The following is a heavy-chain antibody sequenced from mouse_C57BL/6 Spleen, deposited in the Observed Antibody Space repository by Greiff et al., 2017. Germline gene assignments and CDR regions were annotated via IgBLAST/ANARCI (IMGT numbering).Heavy chain of an antibody. CDR2: ISDGGSYT. V-gene: IGHV5-4*01. CDR1: GFTFSSYA. CDR3: ARGDYGCGAWFAY. J-gene: IGHJ3*01. Sequence: EVQLVESGGGLVKPGGSLKLSCAASGFTFSSYAMSWVRQTPEKRLEWVATISDGGSYTYYPDNVKGRFTISRDNAKNNLYLQMSQLKSEDTAMYYCARGDYGCGAWFAYWGQGTLVTVSA. D-gene: IGHD2-2*01.